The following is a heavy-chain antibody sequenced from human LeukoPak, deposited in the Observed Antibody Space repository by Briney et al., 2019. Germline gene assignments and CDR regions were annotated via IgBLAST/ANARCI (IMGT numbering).Heavy chain of an antibody. CDR3: AREVRTMVRGVINNWFDP. V-gene: IGHV3-66*01. CDR2: IYSGGST. J-gene: IGHJ5*02. CDR1: GFTVSSNY. Sequence: GGSLRLSCAASGFTVSSNYMSWVRQAPGKGLEWVSDIYSGGSTYYADSVKGRFTISRDNSKNTLYLQMNSLRAEDTAVYYCAREVRTMVRGVINNWFDPWGQGTLVTVSS. D-gene: IGHD3-10*01.